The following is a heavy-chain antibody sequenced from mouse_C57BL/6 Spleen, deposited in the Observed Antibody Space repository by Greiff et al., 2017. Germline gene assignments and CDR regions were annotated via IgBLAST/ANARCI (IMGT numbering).Heavy chain of an antibody. J-gene: IGHJ3*01. D-gene: IGHD1-1*01. V-gene: IGHV1-18*01. CDR3: GRGDYDGSSVFAY. Sequence: EVQLQQSGPELVKPGASVKIPCKASGYTFTDYYMDWVKQSHGKSLEWIGDINPNNGGTIYNQKFKGKATVTVDKSSSTAYMELRSLTSADTAVYYCGRGDYDGSSVFAYWGQGTLVTVSA. CDR1: GYTFTDYY. CDR2: INPNNGGT.